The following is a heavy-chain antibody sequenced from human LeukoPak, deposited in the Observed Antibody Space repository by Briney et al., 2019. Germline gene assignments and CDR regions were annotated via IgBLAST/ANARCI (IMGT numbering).Heavy chain of an antibody. J-gene: IGHJ6*03. V-gene: IGHV3-23*01. Sequence: QTGGSLRLSCAASGFTFSSYGMSWVRQAPGKGLEWVSAVSGSGGSTYYADSVKGRFTISRDNSKNTLYLQMNSLGAEDPAVYYCAKSSNYYYYYMDVWGKGTTVTISS. CDR2: VSGSGGST. CDR1: GFTFSSYG. CDR3: AKSSNYYYYYMDV.